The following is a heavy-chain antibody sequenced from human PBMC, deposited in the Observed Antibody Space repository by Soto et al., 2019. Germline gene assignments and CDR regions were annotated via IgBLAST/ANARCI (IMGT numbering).Heavy chain of an antibody. D-gene: IGHD3-22*01. CDR3: ARQGPSGYYYSGFDP. J-gene: IGHJ5*02. CDR2: IYHSGST. CDR1: GGSISSSNW. V-gene: IGHV4-4*02. Sequence: PSGTLSLTCAVSGGSISSSNWWSWVRQPPGKGLEWIGEIYHSGSTNYNPSLKSRATISVDKSKNQFSPKLSSVTAADTAVYYCARQGPSGYYYSGFDPWGQGTLVTVSS.